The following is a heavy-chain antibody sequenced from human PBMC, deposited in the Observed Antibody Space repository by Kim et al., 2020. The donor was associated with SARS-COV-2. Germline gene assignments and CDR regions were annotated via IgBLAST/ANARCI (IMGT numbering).Heavy chain of an antibody. CDR1: GFTVNSNS. V-gene: IGHV3-53*01. Sequence: GGSLRLSCAASGFTVNSNSMTWVRQPPGKGLEWVSVISGGGTNKTYYSDSVKGRFTISTDNFKNTLYIQMNSLRTEDTTVDYCSKLVVTGSSIRFDPWG. D-gene: IGHD2-15*01. CDR2: ISGGGTNKT. J-gene: IGHJ5*02. CDR3: SKLVVTGSSIRFDP.